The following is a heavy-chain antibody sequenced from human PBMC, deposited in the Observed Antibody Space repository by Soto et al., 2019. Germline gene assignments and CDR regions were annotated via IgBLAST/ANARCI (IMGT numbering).Heavy chain of an antibody. CDR1: GGSFSGYY. CDR3: ARESHDILTGPPWVWYFDL. CDR2: INDRGSI. V-gene: IGHV4-34*01. Sequence: QVQLQQWGAGPLRPLETLSLTCGVSGGSFSGYYWAWIRQSPGKGLEWIGEINDRGSINYNPTLKSRVGISVDTSKNHYSLHLRSVTAADTAVYYCARESHDILTGPPWVWYFDLWGRGTLVTVSS. J-gene: IGHJ2*01. D-gene: IGHD3-9*01.